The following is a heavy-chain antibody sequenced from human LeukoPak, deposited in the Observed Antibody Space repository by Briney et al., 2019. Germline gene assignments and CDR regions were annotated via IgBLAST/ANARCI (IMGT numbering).Heavy chain of an antibody. CDR3: ARVRDEDAFDI. CDR1: GGSISSSSYY. J-gene: IGHJ3*02. V-gene: IGHV4-39*01. D-gene: IGHD4/OR15-4a*01. CDR2: IYYSGST. Sequence: PSETLSLTCTVSGGSISSSSYYWGWIRQPPGKGLEWIGSIYYSGSTYYHPSLKRRVTITVDTSKNQFSLKLSSVTAADTAVYYCARVRDEDAFDIWGQGTMVTVSS.